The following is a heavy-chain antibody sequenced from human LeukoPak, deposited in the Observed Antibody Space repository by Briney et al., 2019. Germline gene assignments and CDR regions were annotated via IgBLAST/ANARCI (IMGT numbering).Heavy chain of an antibody. Sequence: GGSLRLSCAASGFTVSSNYMSWVPQAAGKGLEWVSVIYSGGSTYYADSVKGRFTISRDNSKNTLYLQMNSLRAEDTAVYYCARDGKDYYDSSGRRNAFDIWGQGTMVTVSS. CDR3: ARDGKDYYDSSGRRNAFDI. D-gene: IGHD3-22*01. J-gene: IGHJ3*02. CDR2: IYSGGST. CDR1: GFTVSSNY. V-gene: IGHV3-53*01.